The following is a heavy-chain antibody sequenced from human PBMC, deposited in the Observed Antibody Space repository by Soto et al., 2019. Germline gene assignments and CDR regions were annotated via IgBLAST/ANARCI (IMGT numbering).Heavy chain of an antibody. CDR3: ARSVFP. V-gene: IGHV4-31*01. Sequence: QVQLQESGPGLVKPSQTLSLTCTVSGGSISSGGYYWNWIRQHPGKGLEWIGYIYYSGSNYYNPSLKSPVTISGDTSKNHFSLTLSSVTAADTAVYYCARSVFPWGQGTLVTGSS. CDR2: IYYSGSN. J-gene: IGHJ5*02. CDR1: GGSISSGGYY.